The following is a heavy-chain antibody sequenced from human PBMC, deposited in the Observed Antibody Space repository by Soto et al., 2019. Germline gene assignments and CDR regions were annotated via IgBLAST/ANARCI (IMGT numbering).Heavy chain of an antibody. Sequence: LRLSCAASGFTFSSYGMHWVRQAPGKGLEWVAVISYDGSNKYYADSVKGRFTISRDNSKNTLYLQMNSLRAEDTAVYYCAKDPRKFLRGVITNWFDPWGQGTLVTVSS. CDR2: ISYDGSNK. V-gene: IGHV3-30*18. D-gene: IGHD3-10*01. CDR3: AKDPRKFLRGVITNWFDP. CDR1: GFTFSSYG. J-gene: IGHJ5*02.